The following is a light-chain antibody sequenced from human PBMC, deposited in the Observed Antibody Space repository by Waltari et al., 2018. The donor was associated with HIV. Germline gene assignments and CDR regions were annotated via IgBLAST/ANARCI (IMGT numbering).Light chain of an antibody. Sequence: QPVLTQPPSASASLGTSVTLTCTLNSGYSNYKVDWYQQRPGKGPRFGMRVGTGGIVGSKGPGIPDRFSVLGSGLNRYLTIKNIQEEDESDYHCGADHGTGSRFVVVFGGGTKLTVL. CDR1: SGYSNYK. J-gene: IGLJ2*01. CDR3: GADHGTGSRFVVV. V-gene: IGLV9-49*03. CDR2: VGTGGIVG.